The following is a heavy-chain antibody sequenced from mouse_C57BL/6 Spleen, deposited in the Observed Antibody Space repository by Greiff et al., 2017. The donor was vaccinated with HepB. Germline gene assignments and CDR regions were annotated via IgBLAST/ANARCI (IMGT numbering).Heavy chain of an antibody. V-gene: IGHV1-55*01. Sequence: QVQLQQPGAELVKPGASVKMSCKASGYTFTSYWITWVKQRPGQGLEWIGDIYPGSGSTNYNEKFKSKATLTVDTSSSTAYMQLSSLTSEDSAVYYCASSYYSNPWFAYWGQGTLVTVSA. D-gene: IGHD2-5*01. CDR2: IYPGSGST. CDR1: GYTFTSYW. CDR3: ASSYYSNPWFAY. J-gene: IGHJ3*01.